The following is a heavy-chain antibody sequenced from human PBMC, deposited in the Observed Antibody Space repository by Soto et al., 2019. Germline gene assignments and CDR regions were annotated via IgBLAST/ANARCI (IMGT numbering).Heavy chain of an antibody. CDR3: TYDNPDFWSGLDY. CDR2: IKSKTDGGTT. V-gene: IGHV3-15*01. CDR1: GFTFSNAW. Sequence: EVQLVESGGGLVKPGGSLRLSCAASGFTFSNAWMSWVRQAPGKGLEWVGRIKSKTDGGTTDYAAPVKGRFTISRDDSKNTLYLQMNSLKTEDTAVYYCTYDNPDFWSGLDYWGQGTLVTVSS. J-gene: IGHJ4*02. D-gene: IGHD3-3*01.